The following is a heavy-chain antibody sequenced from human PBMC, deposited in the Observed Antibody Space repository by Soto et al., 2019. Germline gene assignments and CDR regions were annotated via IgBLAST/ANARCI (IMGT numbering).Heavy chain of an antibody. CDR2: IRSKANSYAT. J-gene: IGHJ6*02. CDR1: GFTFSGSA. CDR3: TSVGVVRRSYYYGMDV. D-gene: IGHD3-3*01. V-gene: IGHV3-73*02. Sequence: EVQLVESGGGLVQPGGSLKLSCAASGFTFSGSAMHWVRQASGKGLEWVGRIRSKANSYATAYAASVKGRFTISRDDSKNTAYLQMKSLKTEDTAVYYCTSVGVVRRSYYYGMDVWGQGTTVTVSS.